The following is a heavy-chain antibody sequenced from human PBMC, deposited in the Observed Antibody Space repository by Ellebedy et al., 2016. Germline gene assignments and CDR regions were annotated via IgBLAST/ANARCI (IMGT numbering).Heavy chain of an antibody. CDR3: AKDRDDAGDFVFDS. Sequence: GGSLRLSXTASGLNFNTFFMSWVRQAPGKGLKWVSGISRTDDSTYYADSVKGRFTISRDDPKSTLYLQMNNLRAEDTAVYYCAKDRDDAGDFVFDSWGQGTLVTVSS. CDR2: ISRTDDST. J-gene: IGHJ4*02. V-gene: IGHV3-23*01. D-gene: IGHD4-17*01. CDR1: GLNFNTFF.